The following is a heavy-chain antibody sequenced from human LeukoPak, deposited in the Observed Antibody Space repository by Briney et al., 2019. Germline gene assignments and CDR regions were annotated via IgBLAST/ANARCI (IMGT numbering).Heavy chain of an antibody. CDR1: GFTFSSYT. CDR3: ARDRGAYCGGDCYLGFDY. J-gene: IGHJ4*01. D-gene: IGHD2-21*02. V-gene: IGHV3-21*01. CDR2: ISGSSGYI. Sequence: PGGSLRLSCAASGFTFSSYTMNWVRQAPGKGLEWVSSISGSSGYISYADSVKGRFTITRDNAKKSLYLQMTSLTAEDTAVYYCARDRGAYCGGDCYLGFDYWGRGTLVTVSS.